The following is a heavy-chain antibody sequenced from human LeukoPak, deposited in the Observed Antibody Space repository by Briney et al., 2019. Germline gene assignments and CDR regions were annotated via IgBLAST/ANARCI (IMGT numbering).Heavy chain of an antibody. Sequence: PSETLSLTCTVSGGSISSYYWSWIRQPPGKGLEWIGYIYYSGSTNYNPSLKSRVTISVDTSKNQFSLKLSSVTAADTAVYYCARARLARFLEWLLDYWGQGTLVTVSS. CDR1: GGSISSYY. CDR2: IYYSGST. V-gene: IGHV4-59*01. D-gene: IGHD3-3*01. CDR3: ARARLARFLEWLLDY. J-gene: IGHJ4*02.